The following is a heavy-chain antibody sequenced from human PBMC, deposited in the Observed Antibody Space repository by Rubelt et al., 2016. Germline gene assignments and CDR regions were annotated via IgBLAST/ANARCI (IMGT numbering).Heavy chain of an antibody. V-gene: IGHV5-51*01. D-gene: IGHD4-17*01. CDR1: GDSFTSYW. CDR3: ATLASDGDVDY. Sequence: GDSFTSYWIGWVRQMPGKGLEWMGIIYPGDSDTRYSPSFQGQVTISADKSISTAYLQWSSLKASDTAMYYCATLASDGDVDYWGQGTLVIVSS. CDR2: IYPGDSDT. J-gene: IGHJ4*02.